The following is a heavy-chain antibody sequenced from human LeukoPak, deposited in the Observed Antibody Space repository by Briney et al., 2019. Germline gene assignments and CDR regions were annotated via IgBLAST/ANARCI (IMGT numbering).Heavy chain of an antibody. V-gene: IGHV3-23*01. CDR1: GFTFSTFA. D-gene: IGHD1-26*01. J-gene: IGHJ3*02. CDR2: IFPSGGEI. CDR3: ARQWELLIWDAFDI. Sequence: GGSLRLSCAASGFTFSTFAMIWVRQPPGKGLEWVSSIFPSGGEIHYADSVKGRFTISRDNAKNTLYLQMNSLRAEDTAVYYCARQWELLIWDAFDIWGQGTMVTVSS.